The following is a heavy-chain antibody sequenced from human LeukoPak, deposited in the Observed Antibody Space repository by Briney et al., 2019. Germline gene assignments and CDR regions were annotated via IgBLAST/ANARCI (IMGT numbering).Heavy chain of an antibody. D-gene: IGHD3-22*01. CDR3: ARDRRPSLYYYDSSGRDAFDI. J-gene: IGHJ3*02. Sequence: GGSLRLSCAASGFTFSSYWMSWVRQAPGKGLEWVANIKQDGSEKYYVDSVKGRFTISRDNAKNSLYLQMNSLRDEDTAVYYCARDRRPSLYYYDSSGRDAFDIWGQGTMVTVSS. V-gene: IGHV3-7*01. CDR1: GFTFSSYW. CDR2: IKQDGSEK.